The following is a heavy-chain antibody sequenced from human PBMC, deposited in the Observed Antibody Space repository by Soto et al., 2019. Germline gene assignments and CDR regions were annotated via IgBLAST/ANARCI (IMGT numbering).Heavy chain of an antibody. Sequence: ASVKVSCKASGGTFSRHSITWVRQAPGHGLEWMGRIMPFFDIASYAQKFQGRVTITADESTSTAYMQLSSLRSEDTAVYYCARPRGGGSSGPIQHWGQGTLVTVSS. CDR3: ARPRGGGSSGPIQH. J-gene: IGHJ1*01. CDR2: IMPFFDIA. D-gene: IGHD6-19*01. CDR1: GGTFSRHS. V-gene: IGHV1-69*02.